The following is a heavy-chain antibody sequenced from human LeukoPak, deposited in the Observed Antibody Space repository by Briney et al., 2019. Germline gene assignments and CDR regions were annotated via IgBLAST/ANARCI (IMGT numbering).Heavy chain of an antibody. CDR2: INPNSGGT. J-gene: IGHJ3*02. Sequence: ASVKVSCKASGYTFTGYYMHWVRQAPGQGLEWMGRINPNSGGTNYAQKFQGRVTMTRDTSISTAYMELSRLRSDDRAVYYCARPRAYSSSWDGGGDPFDIWGQGTMVTVSS. D-gene: IGHD6-13*01. V-gene: IGHV1-2*06. CDR1: GYTFTGYY. CDR3: ARPRAYSSSWDGGGDPFDI.